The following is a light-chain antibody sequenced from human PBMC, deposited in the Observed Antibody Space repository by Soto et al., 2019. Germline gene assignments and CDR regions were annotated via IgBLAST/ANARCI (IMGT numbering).Light chain of an antibody. CDR2: EHN. V-gene: IGLV6-57*01. CDR3: HSYNSSNRV. CDR1: SGSIASNY. Sequence: NFMLTQPHSVSASPGKTVTISCTRSSGSIASNYVQWYQQRPGSSPTTVIYEHNQRPSGVPDRFSGSIDSSSNSASLTISGLKTEDEADYYCHSYNSSNRVFGGGTKLTVL. J-gene: IGLJ3*02.